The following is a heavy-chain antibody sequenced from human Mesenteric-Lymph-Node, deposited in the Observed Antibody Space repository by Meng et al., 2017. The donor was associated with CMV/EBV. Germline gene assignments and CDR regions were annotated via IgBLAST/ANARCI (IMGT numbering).Heavy chain of an antibody. CDR1: SCYY. D-gene: IGHD3-22*01. CDR2: IYYSGST. CDR3: ARLYYFDSSAYQSPYYFDY. V-gene: IGHV4-39*01. J-gene: IGHJ4*02. Sequence: SCYYWSWIRQPPGKGLEWIGSIYYSGSTYYNPSLKSRVTISVDTSKNQFSLKLSSVIAADTAIYYCARLYYFDSSAYQSPYYFDYWGQGTLVTVSS.